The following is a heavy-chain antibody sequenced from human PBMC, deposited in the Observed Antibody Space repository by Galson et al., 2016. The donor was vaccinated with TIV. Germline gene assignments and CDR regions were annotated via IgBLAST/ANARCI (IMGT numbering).Heavy chain of an antibody. CDR2: ISWNSGRV. D-gene: IGHD3-10*01. V-gene: IGHV3-9*01. J-gene: IGHJ1*01. CDR1: GFMFNDYG. CDR3: AKEEGYGSGTYALDQ. Sequence: SLRLSCAASGFMFNDYGMRWVRQAPGKGLEWVSSISWNSGRVGYADSVEGRFTISRDNAKTSLYLQMNSLRVEDTAYYYCAKEEGYGSGTYALDQWGQGTLVTVSS.